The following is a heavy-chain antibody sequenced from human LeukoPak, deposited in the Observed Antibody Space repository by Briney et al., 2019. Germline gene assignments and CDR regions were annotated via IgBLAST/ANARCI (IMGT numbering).Heavy chain of an antibody. D-gene: IGHD3-10*01. V-gene: IGHV4-28*01. J-gene: IGHJ5*02. CDR2: IYYSGST. CDR3: ARTRVRGVFDP. Sequence: SDTLSLTCAVSGYSISSSNWWGWIRQPPGKGLEWIGYIYYSGSTYYNPSLKSRVTMSVDTSKNQFSLKLSSVIAVDTAVYYCARTRVRGVFDPWGQGTLVTVSS. CDR1: GYSISSSNW.